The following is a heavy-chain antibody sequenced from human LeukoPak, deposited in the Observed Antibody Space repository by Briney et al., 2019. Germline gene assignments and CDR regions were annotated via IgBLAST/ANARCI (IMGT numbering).Heavy chain of an antibody. CDR3: ARGGGSSWYGGGAVDY. D-gene: IGHD6-13*01. V-gene: IGHV3-9*03. J-gene: IGHJ4*02. CDR2: ISWNSGGI. CDR1: GFTFDDYA. Sequence: GGSLRLSCAASGFTFDDYAMHWVRQAPGKGLEWVSGISWNSGGIGYADSVKGRFTISRDNAKNSLYLQMNSLRAEDMALYYCARGGGSSWYGGGAVDYWGQGTLVTVSS.